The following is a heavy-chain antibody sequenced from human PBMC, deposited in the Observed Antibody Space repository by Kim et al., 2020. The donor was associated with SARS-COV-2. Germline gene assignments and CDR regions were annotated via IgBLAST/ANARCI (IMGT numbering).Heavy chain of an antibody. Sequence: YYTDSVKGRFNISRDNSRNTVLLQMSSLRPDDTALYYCARGAFYYYHYMDVWGIGTTVIVSS. V-gene: IGHV3-66*03. CDR3: ARGAFYYYHYMDV. J-gene: IGHJ6*03.